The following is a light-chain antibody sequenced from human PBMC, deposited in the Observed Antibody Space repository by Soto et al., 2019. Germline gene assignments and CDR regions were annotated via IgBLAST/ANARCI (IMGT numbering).Light chain of an antibody. V-gene: IGLV2-14*01. CDR1: SSDVGAYNY. CDR3: NSFTSTTSTTPYV. Sequence: QSALTQPAAVSGSPGQSITISGTGTSSDVGAYNYVSWYQQYPGKAPKLMIYDVTNRPSGVSDRFSGSKSGNTASLTISGLQAEDEADYYCNSFTSTTSTTPYVFGTGTKVTVL. J-gene: IGLJ1*01. CDR2: DVT.